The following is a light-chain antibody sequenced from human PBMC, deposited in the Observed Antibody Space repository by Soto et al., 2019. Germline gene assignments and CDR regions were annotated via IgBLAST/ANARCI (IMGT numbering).Light chain of an antibody. Sequence: QSALTQPASVSGSPGQSLTISCTGTSSDVGGYNYVSWYQQHPGKAPKLMIYDVSNRPSGVSNRFYGSKSGNTASLTISVLQAEDEADYYCSSYTSSSTYVFGPGTKVTVL. J-gene: IGLJ1*01. CDR2: DVS. V-gene: IGLV2-14*01. CDR1: SSDVGGYNY. CDR3: SSYTSSSTYV.